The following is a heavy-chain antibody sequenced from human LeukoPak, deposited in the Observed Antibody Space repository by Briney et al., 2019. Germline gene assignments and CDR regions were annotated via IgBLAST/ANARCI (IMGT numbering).Heavy chain of an antibody. D-gene: IGHD3-22*01. CDR3: ARARSGYYYDY. CDR1: GFTFSSYA. CDR2: ISGSGAST. Sequence: GGSLRLSCSASGFTFSSYAMSWVRQAPGKGLEWVSVISGSGASTYYADSVKGRFTISKDNAKNSLYLQINTLRADDTAVYYCARARSGYYYDYWGQGTLVTVSS. J-gene: IGHJ4*02. V-gene: IGHV3-23*01.